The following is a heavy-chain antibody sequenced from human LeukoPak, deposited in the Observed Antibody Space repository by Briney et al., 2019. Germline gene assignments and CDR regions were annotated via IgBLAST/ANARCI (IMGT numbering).Heavy chain of an antibody. CDR3: ARYGGSYDSLTGYYYYYGMDV. V-gene: IGHV4-59*01. CDR1: GGSISSYY. Sequence: PSETLSLTCTVSGGSISSYYWSWIRQPPGKGLEWIGYIYYSGSTNYNPSLKSRVTISVDTSKNQFSLKLSSVTAADTAVYYCARYGGSYDSLTGYYYYYGMDVWGQGTTVTVSS. J-gene: IGHJ6*02. CDR2: IYYSGST. D-gene: IGHD3-9*01.